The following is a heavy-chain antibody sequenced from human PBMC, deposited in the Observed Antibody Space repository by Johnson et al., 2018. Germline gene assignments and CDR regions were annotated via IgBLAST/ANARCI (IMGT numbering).Heavy chain of an antibody. CDR1: GFTFSYYA. Sequence: VQLVESGGDLVQPGGSLSLCCAASGFTFSYYAMNWVRQAPGKRLEYVSAISSGGDTTYYANSVKGRFTISRDNSKNTLYLQLGSLTTEDMAVNYCARGTDWGQGTLVTVSS. V-gene: IGHV3-64*01. CDR2: ISSGGDTT. J-gene: IGHJ4*02. CDR3: ARGTD.